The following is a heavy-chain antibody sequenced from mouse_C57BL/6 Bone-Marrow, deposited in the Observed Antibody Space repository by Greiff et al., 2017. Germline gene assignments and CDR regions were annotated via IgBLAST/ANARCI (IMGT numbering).Heavy chain of an antibody. CDR1: GFTFSDYY. D-gene: IGHD1-1*01. V-gene: IGHV5-16*01. Sequence: EVQVVESEGGLVQPGSSMKLSCTASGFTFSDYYMAWVRQVPEKGLEWVANINYDGSSTYYLDSLKSRFIISRDNAKNSLYLQMSSLKSEDTATYYCARDRGIATVVDYYAMDYWGQGTLVTVSA. J-gene: IGHJ4*01. CDR3: ARDRGIATVVDYYAMDY. CDR2: INYDGSST.